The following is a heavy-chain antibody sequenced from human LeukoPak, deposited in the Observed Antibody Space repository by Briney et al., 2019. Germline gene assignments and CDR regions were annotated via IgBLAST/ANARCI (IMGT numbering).Heavy chain of an antibody. Sequence: SETLSLTCAVYGGSFSGYYWGWLRQPPGKGLEWIASVYYGSSTYYNASLKSRVTISLNTSNSQFSLKLSSVTAADTAVYFCARDRSGNRWYPDGFDMWGQGTVVTVSS. J-gene: IGHJ3*02. CDR3: ARDRSGNRWYPDGFDM. V-gene: IGHV4-39*07. CDR1: GGSFSGYY. D-gene: IGHD1-26*01. CDR2: VYYGSST.